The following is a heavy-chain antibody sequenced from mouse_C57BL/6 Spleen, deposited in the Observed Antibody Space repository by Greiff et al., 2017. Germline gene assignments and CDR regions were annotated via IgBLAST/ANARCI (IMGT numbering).Heavy chain of an antibody. Sequence: EVMLVESEGGLVQPGSSMKLSCTASGFTFSDYYMAWVRQVPEKGLEWVANINYDGSSTYYLDSLKSRFIISRDNAKNILYLQMSSLKSEDTATYYCARDEGGYRYFDVWGTGTTVTVSS. CDR1: GFTFSDYY. CDR2: INYDGSST. CDR3: ARDEGGYRYFDV. V-gene: IGHV5-16*01. J-gene: IGHJ1*03. D-gene: IGHD1-3*01.